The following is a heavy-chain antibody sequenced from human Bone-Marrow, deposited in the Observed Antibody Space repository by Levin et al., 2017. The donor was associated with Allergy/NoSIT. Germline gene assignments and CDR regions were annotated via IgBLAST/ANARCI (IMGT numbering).Heavy chain of an antibody. CDR3: ARHSAAGPPTCDRYSYYNGMDV. CDR2: IYPADSST. Sequence: GESLKISCKASGYHFSNFWIGWVRQMPGQGLEWMGLIYPADSSTTYSPSFQGHVTMSVDRPMTTAYLQWHSLTASDTAIYYCARHSAAGPPTCDRYSYYNGMDVWGQGTTVTVSS. V-gene: IGHV5-51*01. CDR1: GYHFSNFW. J-gene: IGHJ6*02. D-gene: IGHD6-25*01.